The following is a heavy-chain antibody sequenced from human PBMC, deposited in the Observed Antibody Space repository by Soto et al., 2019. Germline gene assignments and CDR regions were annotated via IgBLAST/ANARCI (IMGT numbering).Heavy chain of an antibody. D-gene: IGHD6-6*01. CDR3: AMSIAARPHYYYGMDV. J-gene: IGHJ6*02. Sequence: QVQLVQSGAEVKKPGSSVKVSCKASGGTFSSYAISWVRQAPGQGLEWMGGIIPIFGTASYAQKFQGRVTITADESTSTAYMELSSLRSEDTAVYYCAMSIAARPHYYYGMDVWGQGTTVTVSS. CDR1: GGTFSSYA. CDR2: IIPIFGTA. V-gene: IGHV1-69*01.